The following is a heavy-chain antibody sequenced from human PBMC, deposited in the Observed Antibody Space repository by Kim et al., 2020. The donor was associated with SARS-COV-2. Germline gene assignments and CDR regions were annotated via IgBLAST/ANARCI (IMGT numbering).Heavy chain of an antibody. D-gene: IGHD4-17*01. CDR1: GFTFSSYS. J-gene: IGHJ4*02. V-gene: IGHV3-21*01. CDR3: ARDPPYGDYRPPPDY. Sequence: GGSLRLSCAASGFTFSSYSMNWVRQAPGKGLEWVSSISSSSSYIYYADSVKGRFTISRDNAKNSLYLQMNSLRAEDTAVYYCARDPPYGDYRPPPDYWGQGTLVTVSS. CDR2: ISSSSSYI.